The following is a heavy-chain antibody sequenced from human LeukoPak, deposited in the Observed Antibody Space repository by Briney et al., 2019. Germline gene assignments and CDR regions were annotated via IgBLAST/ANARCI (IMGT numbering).Heavy chain of an antibody. CDR3: ARDFRYRDSSGYYSFDY. V-gene: IGHV3-48*02. CDR1: GFTFSNYW. Sequence: GGSLRLSCAASGFTFSNYWMHWIRQAPGKGLEWVSYLSGRSDSIYYAESVKGRFTISRDNARNSLYLQMNSLRDEDTAVYYCARDFRYRDSSGYYSFDYWGQGTLVTVSS. D-gene: IGHD3-22*01. J-gene: IGHJ4*02. CDR2: LSGRSDSI.